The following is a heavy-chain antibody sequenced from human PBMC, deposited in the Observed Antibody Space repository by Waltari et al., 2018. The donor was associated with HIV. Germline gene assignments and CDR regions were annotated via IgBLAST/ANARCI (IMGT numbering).Heavy chain of an antibody. CDR3: ARSIAAAGYYYYGMDV. CDR2: INAGNGNT. D-gene: IGHD6-13*01. J-gene: IGHJ6*02. CDR1: GYTFTSYA. Sequence: QVQLVQSGAEVKKPGASVKVSCKASGYTFTSYAMHWVRQAPGQRLEWMGWINAGNGNTKYSKKFQGRVTITRDTSASTAYMELSSLRSEDTAVYYCARSIAAAGYYYYGMDVWGQGTTVTVSS. V-gene: IGHV1-3*01.